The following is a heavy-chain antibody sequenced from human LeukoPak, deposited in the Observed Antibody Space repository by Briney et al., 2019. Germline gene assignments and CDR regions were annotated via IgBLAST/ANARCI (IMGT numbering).Heavy chain of an antibody. V-gene: IGHV3-23*01. CDR1: GFSFSTYA. CDR2: ISGSGGGT. Sequence: GGSLRPSCAASGFSFSTYAMNWVRQAPGKGPEWVSAISGSGGGTYYADSVKGRFTISRDNSKNTLYLQMNSLRVEDTAVYYCARGRYASGSYYGNSYYYGLDVWGQGTTVTVSS. D-gene: IGHD3-10*01. CDR3: ARGRYASGSYYGNSYYYGLDV. J-gene: IGHJ6*02.